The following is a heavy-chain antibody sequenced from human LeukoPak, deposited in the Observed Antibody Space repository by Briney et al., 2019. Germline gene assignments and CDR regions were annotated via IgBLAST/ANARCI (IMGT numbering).Heavy chain of an antibody. V-gene: IGHV4-4*02. Sequence: PSETLSLTCAVSGGSISSSNWWSWVRQPPGKGLEWIGEIYHSGSTNYNPSLKSRVTISVDKSKNQFSLKLSSVTAADTAVYYCARVDCSSTSCYDYYYYGMDVWGQGTTVTVSS. CDR1: GGSISSSNW. CDR2: IYHSGST. CDR3: ARVDCSSTSCYDYYYYGMDV. D-gene: IGHD2-2*01. J-gene: IGHJ6*02.